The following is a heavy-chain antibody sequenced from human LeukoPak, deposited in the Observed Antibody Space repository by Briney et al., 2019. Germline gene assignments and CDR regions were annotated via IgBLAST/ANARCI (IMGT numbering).Heavy chain of an antibody. CDR1: GFTFSSYG. CDR3: ARGWQWLARGAFDI. J-gene: IGHJ3*02. V-gene: IGHV3-33*01. Sequence: PGRSLRLSCAASGFTFSSYGMHWVRQAPGKGLEWVAVIWYDGSNKYYADSVKGRFTISRDNSKNTLYLQMNSLRAEDTAVYYCARGWQWLARGAFDIWGQGTMVTVSS. CDR2: IWYDGSNK. D-gene: IGHD6-19*01.